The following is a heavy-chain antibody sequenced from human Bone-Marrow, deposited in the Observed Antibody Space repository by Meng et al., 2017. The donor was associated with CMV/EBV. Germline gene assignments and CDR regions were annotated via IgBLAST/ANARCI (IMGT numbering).Heavy chain of an antibody. CDR3: ARAAQFLSYGFDV. D-gene: IGHD3-3*01. Sequence: ASVKVSCKASGYTFTGYYMRWVRQAPGQGLEWVGWINPHSGGTNYAQKFQGRVTLTRDTSISTAYMDLSRLTSDDTAVYYCARAAQFLSYGFDVWGRGTTVTVSS. J-gene: IGHJ6*02. CDR1: GYTFTGYY. V-gene: IGHV1-2*02. CDR2: INPHSGGT.